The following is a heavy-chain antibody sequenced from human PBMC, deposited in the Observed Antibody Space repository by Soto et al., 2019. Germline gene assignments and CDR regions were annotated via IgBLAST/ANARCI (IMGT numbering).Heavy chain of an antibody. V-gene: IGHV3-23*01. CDR3: ARRVIGSSRAFDI. CDR1: GFAFSSHP. D-gene: IGHD3-10*01. CDR2: ISDGGDLT. Sequence: GSLRLSCAASGFAFSSHPMSWVRQAPEKGLEWVAGISDGGDLTYNADSVRGRFTISRDNSRNTLYLQMNSLRAEDTAVYYCARRVIGSSRAFDIWGQGTMVTVSS. J-gene: IGHJ3*02.